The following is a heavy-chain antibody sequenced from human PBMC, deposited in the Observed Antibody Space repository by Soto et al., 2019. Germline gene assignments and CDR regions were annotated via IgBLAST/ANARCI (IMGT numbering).Heavy chain of an antibody. D-gene: IGHD2-21*02. CDR3: ARGPSCGGDCYIFDY. V-gene: IGHV1-46*01. CDR2: INPGGGRT. Sequence: ASVKVSCKASGYTFTSYYIHWVRRAPGQGLEWVAMINPGGGRTKNAQMFQGRVTLTRDTSTGTVDMELSSLTSADTAVYYCARGPSCGGDCYIFDYWGQGSLVTVSS. CDR1: GYTFTSYY. J-gene: IGHJ4*02.